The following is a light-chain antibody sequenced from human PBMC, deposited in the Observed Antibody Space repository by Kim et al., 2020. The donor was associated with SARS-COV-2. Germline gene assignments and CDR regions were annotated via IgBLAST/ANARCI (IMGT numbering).Light chain of an antibody. Sequence: HGERAPRSCRASRSVGRHLTWSQKKPGQAPRLLIHGAATRATGIPDRFGGSGSGTEFTLTISSLQSEDVAVYYCQQYDVWPRPFGQGTKVDIK. CDR2: GAA. CDR1: RSVGRH. CDR3: QQYDVWPRP. V-gene: IGKV3-15*01. J-gene: IGKJ1*01.